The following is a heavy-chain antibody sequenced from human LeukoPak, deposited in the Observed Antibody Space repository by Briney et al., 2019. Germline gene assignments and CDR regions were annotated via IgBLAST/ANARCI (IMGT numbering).Heavy chain of an antibody. Sequence: SETLSLTCTVSGGSISIYYWSWIRQPPGKGLEWIGYINYSGSTNYNPSLKSRVTISVDTSKNQFSLKLTSVTAADTAVYYCARDSLKKIVGANPRDYWFDPWGQGTLVTVSS. CDR2: INYSGST. CDR1: GGSISIYY. J-gene: IGHJ5*02. CDR3: ARDSLKKIVGANPRDYWFDP. V-gene: IGHV4-59*01. D-gene: IGHD1-26*01.